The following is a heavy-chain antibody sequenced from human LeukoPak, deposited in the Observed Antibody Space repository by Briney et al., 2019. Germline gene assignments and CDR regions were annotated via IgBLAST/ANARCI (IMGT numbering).Heavy chain of an antibody. CDR3: ARVAYYYGSGSYEDYFFDY. J-gene: IGHJ4*02. D-gene: IGHD3-10*01. CDR1: GGSISSYY. V-gene: IGHV4-4*07. Sequence: SETLSLTCTVSGGSISSYYWSWIRQPAGKGLEWIGRIYSSGSTNYNPSLKSRVTMSVDTSKNQFSLKLSSVTAADTAVYYCARVAYYYGSGSYEDYFFDYWGQGTLVTVSS. CDR2: IYSSGST.